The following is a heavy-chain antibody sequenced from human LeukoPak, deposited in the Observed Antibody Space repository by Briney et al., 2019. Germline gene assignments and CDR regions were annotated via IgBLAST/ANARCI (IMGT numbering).Heavy chain of an antibody. D-gene: IGHD2-8*02. J-gene: IGHJ4*02. Sequence: SGPTLLQPTQALTLTCTFSGCSLTTSGLGMGLIRQPPGKHLECLTLVSWDNDRRYSASLRSRLTITKDTSKNQVVLTMTNMDPADTATYYCAHRLFQGGYWDAGKFDYWGQGVLVTVSS. CDR2: VSWDNDR. CDR1: GCSLTTSGLG. CDR3: AHRLFQGGYWDAGKFDY. V-gene: IGHV2-5*02.